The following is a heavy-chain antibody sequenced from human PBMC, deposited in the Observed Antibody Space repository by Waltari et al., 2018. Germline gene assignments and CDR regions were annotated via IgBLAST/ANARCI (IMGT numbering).Heavy chain of an antibody. V-gene: IGHV3-64*07. Sequence: QLVESGGGFVQPGGSLRLSCAASGPPFDSYTMHWVRQAPGKGLQYVSTINNNGGGTHYADSVKGRFSISRDNSRNKVFLQMGGLRLEDTAVYYCATDFRKSSCSWGQGTLVIVSS. D-gene: IGHD6-6*01. CDR3: ATDFRKSSCS. J-gene: IGHJ4*02. CDR2: INNNGGGT. CDR1: GPPFDSYT.